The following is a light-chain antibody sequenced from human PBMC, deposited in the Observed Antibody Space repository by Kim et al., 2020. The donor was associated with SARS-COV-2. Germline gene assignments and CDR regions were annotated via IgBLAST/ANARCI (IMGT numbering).Light chain of an antibody. Sequence: GRPVTLTCAPGPGAGSRGYYANWLQQKPGQAPRALISSTTNRHSWTPARFSGSLLGDKAALTLSNVQPEDEAEYYCLLYYGSGEGVFGGGTQLTVL. CDR2: STT. CDR1: PGAGSRGYY. CDR3: LLYYGSGEGV. J-gene: IGLJ2*01. V-gene: IGLV7-43*01.